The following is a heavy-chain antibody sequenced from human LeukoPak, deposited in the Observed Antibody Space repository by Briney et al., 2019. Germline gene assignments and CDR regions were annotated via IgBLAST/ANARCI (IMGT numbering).Heavy chain of an antibody. D-gene: IGHD3-10*01. CDR2: INPNSGGT. V-gene: IGHV1-2*02. J-gene: IGHJ4*02. Sequence: ASVKVSCKASGYAFTGYYMHWVRQAPGQGLEWMGSINPNSGGTNYAQKFQGRVTMTRDTSISTAYMELSRLRSDDTAVYYCARGDYGSGLQYFDYWGQGTLVTVSS. CDR1: GYAFTGYY. CDR3: ARGDYGSGLQYFDY.